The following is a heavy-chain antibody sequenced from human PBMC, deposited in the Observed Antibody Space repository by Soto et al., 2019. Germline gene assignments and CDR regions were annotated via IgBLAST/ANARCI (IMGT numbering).Heavy chain of an antibody. Sequence: SGPTLVNPTQTLTVTCTFSGFSLSTSGMCVSWIRQPPGKALEWLARIDWDDDKYYSTSLKTRLTISKDTSKNQVVLTMTNMDPVDTATYYCARILYSYGTGGTYYYYYMDVWGKGTTVTVSS. CDR1: GFSLSTSGMC. CDR3: ARILYSYGTGGTYYYYYMDV. D-gene: IGHD5-18*01. CDR2: IDWDDDK. V-gene: IGHV2-70*11. J-gene: IGHJ6*03.